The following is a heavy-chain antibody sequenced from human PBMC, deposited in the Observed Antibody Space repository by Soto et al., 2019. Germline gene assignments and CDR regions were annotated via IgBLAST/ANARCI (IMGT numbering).Heavy chain of an antibody. CDR3: ARHYYYDSSGQLDY. D-gene: IGHD3-22*01. V-gene: IGHV3-23*01. CDR2: ISGSGGST. CDR1: GFTFSSYA. J-gene: IGHJ4*02. Sequence: PGGSMRLSCAASGFTFSSYAMTWVRQAPGKGLEWVSAISGSGGSTYYADSVKGRFTISRDNSKNTLYLQMNSLGAEDTAVYYCARHYYYDSSGQLDYWGQGTLVTVSS.